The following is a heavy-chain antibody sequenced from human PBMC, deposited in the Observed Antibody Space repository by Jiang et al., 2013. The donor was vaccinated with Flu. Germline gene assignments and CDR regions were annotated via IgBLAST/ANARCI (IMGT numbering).Heavy chain of an antibody. CDR2: INPSGGST. CDR3: ARRRAIGDYYGMDV. J-gene: IGHJ6*02. D-gene: IGHD2-2*01. V-gene: IGHV1-46*01. Sequence: GAEVKKPGASVQVSCKASGYTFTSYYIHWLRQAPGQGLEWMGMINPSGGSTTYAQKFQGRVTMTRDTSTGTVYMELSSLRSEDTAVYYCARRRAIGDYYGMDVWGQGTTVTVSS. CDR1: GYTFTSYY.